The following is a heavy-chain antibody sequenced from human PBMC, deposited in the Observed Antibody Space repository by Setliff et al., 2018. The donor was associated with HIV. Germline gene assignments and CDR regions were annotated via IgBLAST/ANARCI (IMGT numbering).Heavy chain of an antibody. CDR1: GGSLDGYY. J-gene: IGHJ6*03. Sequence: SETLSLTCTVYGGSLDGYYWSWIRQPPGKGLEWIGEINHSGSTNYNPSLKSRVTLSADTSKSQVSLRPRSVTAADTAVYHCAREPPHGGEYILTTYYMDAWGKGTTVTSP. D-gene: IGHD6-6*01. V-gene: IGHV4-34*01. CDR2: INHSGST. CDR3: AREPPHGGEYILTTYYMDA.